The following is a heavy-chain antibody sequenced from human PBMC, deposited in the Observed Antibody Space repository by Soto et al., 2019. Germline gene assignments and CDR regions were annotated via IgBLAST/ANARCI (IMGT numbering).Heavy chain of an antibody. CDR3: ARGNMDV. CDR2: TSNDGSNT. CDR1: AFTLSKFV. J-gene: IGHJ6*02. V-gene: IGHV3-30-3*01. Sequence: QVQLVESGGGVVQPGRSLRLSCAAPAFTLSKFVMHWVRQAPGKGLEWVAVTSNDGSNTFYAGSVKGRFTISRDNSKSVVYLQMNSLRDEDTAVYYCARGNMDVWGRGTTVTVSS. D-gene: IGHD1-1*01.